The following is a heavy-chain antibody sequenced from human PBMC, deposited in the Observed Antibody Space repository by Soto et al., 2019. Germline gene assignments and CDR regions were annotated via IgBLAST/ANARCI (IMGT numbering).Heavy chain of an antibody. CDR2: IYQSGRT. J-gene: IGHJ6*02. CDR1: GGSISTFDFS. V-gene: IGHV4-30-2*01. CDR3: AREMTIFGVAPGGGVDV. Sequence: SETLSLTXAVSGGSISTFDFSWSWIRQPPGRGLEWIGSIYQSGRTYYVPSLKSRVTMSLDKSKNQFSLKISSVVAADTAIYYCAREMTIFGVAPGGGVDVWGQGTTVTVSS. D-gene: IGHD3-3*01.